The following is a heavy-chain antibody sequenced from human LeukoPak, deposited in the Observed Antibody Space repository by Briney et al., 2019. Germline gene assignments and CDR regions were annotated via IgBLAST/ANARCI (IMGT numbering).Heavy chain of an antibody. Sequence: GASVKVSCKASGYTFISYDINWVRQATGQGLEWMGWMNPKSGNTGHAQNFQGRVTMTRNTSITTAYMELSNLRSEDTAIYYCARRDTPFDSWGQGTLVTVS. D-gene: IGHD5-18*01. J-gene: IGHJ4*02. CDR2: MNPKSGNT. V-gene: IGHV1-8*01. CDR3: ARRDTPFDS. CDR1: GYTFISYD.